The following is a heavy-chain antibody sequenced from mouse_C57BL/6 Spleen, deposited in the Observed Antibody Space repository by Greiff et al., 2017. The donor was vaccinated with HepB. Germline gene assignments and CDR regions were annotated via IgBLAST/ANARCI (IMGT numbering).Heavy chain of an antibody. CDR1: GYSITSGYD. J-gene: IGHJ2*01. CDR3: ARGNLLGDFDY. Sequence: EVQLQESGPGMVKPSQSLSLTCTVTGYSITSGYDWHWIRHFPGNKLEWMGYISYSGSTNYNPSLKSRISITHDTSKNHFFLKLNSVTTEDTATYYCARGNLLGDFDYWGQGTTLTVSS. D-gene: IGHD2-1*01. CDR2: ISYSGST. V-gene: IGHV3-1*01.